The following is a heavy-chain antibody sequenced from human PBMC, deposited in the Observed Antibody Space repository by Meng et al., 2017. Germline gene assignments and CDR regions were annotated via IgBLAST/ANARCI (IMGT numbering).Heavy chain of an antibody. CDR2: IYSGGST. CDR1: GFSVTTSY. CDR3: ARDSSSGWYHNY. D-gene: IGHD6-19*01. Sequence: EVPLAESGGGLILPGGSLRLSCTASGFSVTTSYMSWVRQAPGKGLEWVSVIYSGGSTYYADSVKGRFSISRDNSKNTLYLQMNSLRAEDTAVYFCARDSSSGWYHNYWGQGPLVTVSS. V-gene: IGHV3-53*01. J-gene: IGHJ4*02.